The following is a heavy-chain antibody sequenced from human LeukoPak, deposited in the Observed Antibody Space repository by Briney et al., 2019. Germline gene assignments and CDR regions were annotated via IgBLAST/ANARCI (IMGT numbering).Heavy chain of an antibody. D-gene: IGHD3-22*01. V-gene: IGHV1-69*13. CDR1: GGTFSSYA. Sequence: SVKVSCKASGGTFSSYAISWVRQAPGQGLEWMGGIIPIFGTANYAQKFQGRVTITADESTSTAYMELSSLRSEDTAVYYCARTGPSYYYDSSGYYYEDYWGQGTLVAVSS. J-gene: IGHJ4*02. CDR3: ARTGPSYYYDSSGYYYEDY. CDR2: IIPIFGTA.